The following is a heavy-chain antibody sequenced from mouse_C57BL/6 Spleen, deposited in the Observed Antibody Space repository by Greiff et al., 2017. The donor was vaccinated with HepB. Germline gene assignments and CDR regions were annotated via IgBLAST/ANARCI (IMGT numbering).Heavy chain of an antibody. Sequence: VQLQQSGAELVRPGASVKLSCKASGYTFTDYYINWVKQRPGQGLEWIARIYPGSGNTYYNEKFKGKATLTAETSSSTAYMQLSSLTSEDSAVYFCARDYYGSSYEGFAYWGQGTLVTVSA. V-gene: IGHV1-76*01. D-gene: IGHD1-1*01. CDR1: GYTFTDYY. J-gene: IGHJ3*01. CDR2: IYPGSGNT. CDR3: ARDYYGSSYEGFAY.